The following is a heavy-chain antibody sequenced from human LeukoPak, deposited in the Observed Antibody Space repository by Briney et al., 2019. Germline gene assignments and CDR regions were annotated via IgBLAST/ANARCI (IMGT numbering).Heavy chain of an antibody. CDR1: GGSFSGYY. V-gene: IGHV4-34*01. J-gene: IGHJ4*02. D-gene: IGHD5-18*01. CDR2: INHSGST. CDR3: ARVGYGPPAIDY. Sequence: SETLSLTCAVYGGSFSGYYWSWIRQPPGKGLEWIGEINHSGSTNYNPSLKSRVTISVDTSKNQFSLKLSSVTAADTAVYYCARVGYGPPAIDYWGQGTLVTVSS.